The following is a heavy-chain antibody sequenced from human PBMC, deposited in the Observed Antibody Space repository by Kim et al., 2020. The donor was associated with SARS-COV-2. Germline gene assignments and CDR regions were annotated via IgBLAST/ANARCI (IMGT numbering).Heavy chain of an antibody. CDR2: IKQEGSEK. CDR3: ARVKGAFWSGFTLYYYY. V-gene: IGHV3-7*01. CDR1: GFTFSSYW. D-gene: IGHD3-3*01. J-gene: IGHJ6*01. Sequence: GGSLRLSCGASGFTFSSYWMSWVRQAPGKGLEWVANIKQEGSEKYYVDSVKGRFTISRDNAKNSLYLQMNSLRAEDTAVYYCARVKGAFWSGFTLYYYY.